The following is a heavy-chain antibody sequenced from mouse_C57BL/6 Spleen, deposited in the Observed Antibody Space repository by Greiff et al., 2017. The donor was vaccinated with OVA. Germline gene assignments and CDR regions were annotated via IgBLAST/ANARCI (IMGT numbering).Heavy chain of an antibody. J-gene: IGHJ3*01. V-gene: IGHV1-19*01. CDR1: GYTFTDYY. CDR3: ARSEGYDYDGLAY. Sequence: EVQLQQSGPVLVKPGASVKMSCKASGYTFTDYYMNWVKQSHGKSLEWIGVINPYNGGTSYNQKFKGKATLTVDKSSSTAYMELNSLTSEDSAVYYCARSEGYDYDGLAYWGQGTLVTVSA. D-gene: IGHD2-4*01. CDR2: INPYNGGT.